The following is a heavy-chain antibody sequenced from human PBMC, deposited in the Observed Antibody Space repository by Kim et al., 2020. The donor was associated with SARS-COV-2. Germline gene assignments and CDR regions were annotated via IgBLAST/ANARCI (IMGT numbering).Heavy chain of an antibody. Sequence: SETLSLTCTVSGGSISSSSYYWGWIRQPPGKGLEWIGSIYYSGSTYYNPSLKSRVTISVDTSKNQFSLKLSSVTAADTAVYYCARQGYFGTGRVVIKSSTFDYWGQGTLVTVSS. J-gene: IGHJ4*02. D-gene: IGHD3-3*01. CDR1: GGSISSSSYY. CDR3: ARQGYFGTGRVVIKSSTFDY. V-gene: IGHV4-39*01. CDR2: IYYSGST.